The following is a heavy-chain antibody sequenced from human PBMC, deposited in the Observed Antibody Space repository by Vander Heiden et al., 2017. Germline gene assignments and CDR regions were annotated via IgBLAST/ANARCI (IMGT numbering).Heavy chain of an antibody. Sequence: EVQLVESGGGLVQPGGSLRLSCASSGFTFSSYDMHWVRQPTGKGLGWVSAIGTAGDTYYPGSVKGRVTISRENAKNSLYRQMNSLRVGETAVYYCARERRSVEMATVGDPFDIWCQGPMVTVSA. CDR2: IGTAGDT. V-gene: IGHV3-13*01. CDR1: GFTFSSYD. J-gene: IGHJ3*02. D-gene: IGHD4-4*01. CDR3: ARERRSVEMATVGDPFDI.